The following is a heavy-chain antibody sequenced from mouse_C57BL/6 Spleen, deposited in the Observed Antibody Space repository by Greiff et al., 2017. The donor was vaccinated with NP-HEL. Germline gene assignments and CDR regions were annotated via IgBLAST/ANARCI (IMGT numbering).Heavy chain of an antibody. D-gene: IGHD2-1*01. CDR3: ANLYDGNYGIAY. CDR1: GYTFTSYW. Sequence: QVQLQQPGAELVRPGSSVKLSCKASGYTFTSYWMHWVKQRPIQGLEWIGNIDPSDSETHYNQKFKDKATLTVDKSSSTAYMQLSSLTSEDSAVYYCANLYDGNYGIAYWGQGTLVTVSA. V-gene: IGHV1-52*01. CDR2: IDPSDSET. J-gene: IGHJ3*01.